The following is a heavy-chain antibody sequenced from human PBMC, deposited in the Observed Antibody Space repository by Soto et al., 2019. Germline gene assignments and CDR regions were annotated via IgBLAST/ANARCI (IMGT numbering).Heavy chain of an antibody. J-gene: IGHJ5*01. CDR2: VHISGHS. CDR1: VGSVRSPEW. Sequence: SDTLFHTRAFTVGSVRSPEWVNWVRQSPDKGLEWIAEVHISGHSNYNPSLRSRVSVSIDSSKNQFYLNLNSVTAADTAIYYCARVRQGGSANNCYFDPWGQGTQVTVSS. D-gene: IGHD1-1*01. CDR3: ARVRQGGSANNCYFDP. V-gene: IGHV4-4*02.